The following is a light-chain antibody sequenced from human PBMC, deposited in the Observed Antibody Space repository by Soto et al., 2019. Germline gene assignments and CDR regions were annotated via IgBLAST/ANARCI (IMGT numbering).Light chain of an antibody. CDR1: QSVSSSY. CDR2: GAS. J-gene: IGKJ2*01. V-gene: IGKV3-20*01. CDR3: QQYGSSPMYT. Sequence: EIALTQSPGTLSLSPGERATLSCRASQSVSSSYLAWYQQKPGQAPRLLIYGASSRATGIPDRFSGSGSGTDFTLTISRPEPEDFAVYYCQQYGSSPMYTFGQGTKLEIK.